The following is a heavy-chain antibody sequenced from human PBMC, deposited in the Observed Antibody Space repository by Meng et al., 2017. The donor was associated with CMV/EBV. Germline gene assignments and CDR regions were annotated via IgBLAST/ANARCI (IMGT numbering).Heavy chain of an antibody. J-gene: IGHJ6*02. CDR3: ARDRVVVVPAAILENSYYYYGMDV. CDR1: GYTFTGYY. CDR2: INPNSGGT. Sequence: ASVKVSCKASGYTFTGYYMHWVRQAPGQGLEWMGWINPNSGGTNYAQKFQGRVTMTRDTSISTAYMELSRLRSDETAVYYCARDRVVVVPAAILENSYYYYGMDVWGQGTTVTVSS. D-gene: IGHD2-2*02. V-gene: IGHV1-2*02.